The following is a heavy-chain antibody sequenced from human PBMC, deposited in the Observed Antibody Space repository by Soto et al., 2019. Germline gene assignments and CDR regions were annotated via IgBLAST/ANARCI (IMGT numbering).Heavy chain of an antibody. CDR3: ARGRSYCSCGSCYYYYYMDV. CDR1: GGTFSSYT. D-gene: IGHD2-15*01. V-gene: IGHV1-69*02. Sequence: QVQLVQSGAEVQKPGSSVKVSCKASGGTFSSYTISWVRQAPGQGLEWMGRIIPILGIANYAQKFQGRVTITADKSTSTAYMELSSLRSEDTAVYYCARGRSYCSCGSCYYYYYMDVWGKGPTVTVSS. J-gene: IGHJ6*03. CDR2: IIPILGIA.